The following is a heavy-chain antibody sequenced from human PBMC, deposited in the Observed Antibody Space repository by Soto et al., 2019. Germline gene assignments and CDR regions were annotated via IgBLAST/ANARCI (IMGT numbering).Heavy chain of an antibody. J-gene: IGHJ6*03. CDR1: GFTFSNYW. V-gene: IGHV3-74*01. CDR3: ATDRGRIIKSALLINANHMGV. Sequence: EVQLVESGGALVQPGGSLRLSCAASGFTFSNYWMYWVRQAPGKGLVWVSRLDSEGGNTLYADSVKGRFTISRDNARNTLYLQMDSLRGEDRAVYYCATDRGRIIKSALLINANHMGVWGKGTSVTVSS. D-gene: IGHD3-16*01. CDR2: LDSEGGNT.